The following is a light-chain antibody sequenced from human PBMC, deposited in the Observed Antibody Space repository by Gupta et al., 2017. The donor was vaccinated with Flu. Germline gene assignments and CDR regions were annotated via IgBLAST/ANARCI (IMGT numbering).Light chain of an antibody. V-gene: IGLV2-11*01. CDR2: DVT. J-gene: IGLJ3*02. CDR3: SYRAFFNTFGV. Sequence: SALAQPRSVVGSPGQSVHISCHGTRKYVVNYNYVSWYQQLPGQAPKLRIYDVTKRHSWVPDRFAGSKCGIKAQLTSAGLQAEDEAADDCSYRAFFNTFGVFGSGTKLTVL. CDR1: RKYVVNYNY.